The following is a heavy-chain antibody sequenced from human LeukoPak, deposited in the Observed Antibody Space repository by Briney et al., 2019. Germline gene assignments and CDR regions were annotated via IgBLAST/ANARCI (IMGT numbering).Heavy chain of an antibody. CDR1: GYSISRGYY. CDR3: ARAGWIITSGIDY. V-gene: IGHV4-38-2*01. CDR2: IYHIGST. D-gene: IGHD3-10*01. J-gene: IGHJ4*02. Sequence: PSETLSLTCGVSGYSISRGYYWAWLRQPPGKGLKWIGTIYHIGSTYYNPSLESRVTISVDTSKNEFSLNLSSVTAADTAVYFCARAGWIITSGIDYWGQGALVTVSS.